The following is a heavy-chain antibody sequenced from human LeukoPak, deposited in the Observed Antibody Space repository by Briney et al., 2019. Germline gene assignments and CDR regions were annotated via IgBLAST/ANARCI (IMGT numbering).Heavy chain of an antibody. CDR3: ARSIAARYFDL. Sequence: GGSLRLSCAASGFTVSSNFMSWVRQAPGKGLEWVSVMYSGGRTYYADSVKGRFTISRDNSKNTLDLQMNRLRAEDTAVYYCARSIAARYFDLWGQGTVVTVSS. CDR2: MYSGGRT. V-gene: IGHV3-66*01. J-gene: IGHJ4*02. D-gene: IGHD6-6*01. CDR1: GFTVSSNF.